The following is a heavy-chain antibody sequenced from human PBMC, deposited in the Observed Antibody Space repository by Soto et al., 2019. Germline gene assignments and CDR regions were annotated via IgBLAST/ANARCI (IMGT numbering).Heavy chain of an antibody. CDR2: IYYSGST. Sequence: QLQLQESGPGLVKPSETLSLTCTVSGGSISSSSYYWGWIRQPPGKGLEWIGSIYYSGSTYYNPSLKSRVTISVDTSKYQSSLKLSSVTAADTAVYYCAGDSSGWFDYWGQGTLVTVSS. CDR3: AGDSSGWFDY. CDR1: GGSISSSSYY. V-gene: IGHV4-39*01. J-gene: IGHJ4*02. D-gene: IGHD6-19*01.